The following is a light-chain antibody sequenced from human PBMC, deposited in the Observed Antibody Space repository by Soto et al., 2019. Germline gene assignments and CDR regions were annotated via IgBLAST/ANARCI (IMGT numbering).Light chain of an antibody. V-gene: IGKV3-11*01. CDR2: DAS. Sequence: EIVLTQSPATLSLSPGERATLSCRASQSVSSHLAWYQQKPGQAPRLLIYDASNRATGIPARFSGSGSGTDFTLTISSLEPEDFAVYYCQQRSNLPLTFGQGTKVEIK. CDR3: QQRSNLPLT. CDR1: QSVSSH. J-gene: IGKJ1*01.